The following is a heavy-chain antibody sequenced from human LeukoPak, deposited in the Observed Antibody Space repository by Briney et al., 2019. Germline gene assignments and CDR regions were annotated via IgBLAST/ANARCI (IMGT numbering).Heavy chain of an antibody. Sequence: GGSLRLSCAASGFTFSSYGMDWVRQAPGKGLEWVAFIRYDGSNKYYADSVKGRFTISRDNSKNTLYLQMNSLRAEDTAVYYCAKDLLRFLECLLDYWGQGTLVTVSS. V-gene: IGHV3-30*02. CDR2: IRYDGSNK. CDR1: GFTFSSYG. D-gene: IGHD3-3*01. CDR3: AKDLLRFLECLLDY. J-gene: IGHJ4*02.